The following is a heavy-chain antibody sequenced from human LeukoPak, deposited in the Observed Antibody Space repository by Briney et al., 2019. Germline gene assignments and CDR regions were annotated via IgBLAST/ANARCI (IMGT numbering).Heavy chain of an antibody. V-gene: IGHV3-11*01. CDR2: ISSSGNTI. D-gene: IGHD3-10*01. CDR3: ARMPRFGELSYFDY. Sequence: PGGSLRLSCAASGFIFSDYYISWIRQAPGKGLEWVSYISSSGNTIYYADSVKGRFTISRDNAKNSLFLQMNGLRAEDTAVYYCARMPRFGELSYFDYWGQGTLVTVSS. CDR1: GFIFSDYY. J-gene: IGHJ4*02.